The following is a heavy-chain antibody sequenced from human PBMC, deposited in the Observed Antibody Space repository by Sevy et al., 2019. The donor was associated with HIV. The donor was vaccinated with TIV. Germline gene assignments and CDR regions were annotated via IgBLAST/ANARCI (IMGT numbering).Heavy chain of an antibody. D-gene: IGHD6-6*01. CDR3: AKTSGQLVHRNSDY. V-gene: IGHV3-23*01. CDR1: GFTFSSYA. J-gene: IGHJ4*02. CDR2: ISGSGGST. Sequence: GGSLRLSCAASGFTFSSYAMSWVRQAPGKGLEWVSAISGSGGSTYYADPVKGRFTISRDNSKNTLYLQMNSLRAEDTAVYYCAKTSGQLVHRNSDYWGQGTLVTVSS.